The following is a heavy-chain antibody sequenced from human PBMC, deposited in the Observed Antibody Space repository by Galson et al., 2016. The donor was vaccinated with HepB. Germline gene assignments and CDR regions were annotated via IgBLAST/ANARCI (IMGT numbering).Heavy chain of an antibody. J-gene: IGHJ2*01. V-gene: IGHV4-59*01. CDR2: IYYSGTT. CDR3: ARGVGARGLYYWYFDL. D-gene: IGHD1-26*01. Sequence: SETLSLTCTVSGGSISSSYWSWIRQPPGKGLEWIGYIYYSGTTKYNPSLKSRVTISVDTSKNQFSLKLRSVTAADTAVYYCARGVGARGLYYWYFDLWGRGTLVTVSS. CDR1: GGSISSSY.